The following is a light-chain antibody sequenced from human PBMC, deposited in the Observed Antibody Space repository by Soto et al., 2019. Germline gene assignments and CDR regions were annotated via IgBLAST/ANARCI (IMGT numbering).Light chain of an antibody. CDR2: GNS. CDR3: QSYDSSLSGNVV. CDR1: SSNIGAGYD. Sequence: QSVLTQPPSVSGAPGQRVTISCTGSSSNIGAGYDVHWYQQLPGTAPKLLIYGNSNRPSGVPDRFSGSKSGTSASLAITGLQADDEADYYCQSYDSSLSGNVVFGGGTKLT. J-gene: IGLJ2*01. V-gene: IGLV1-40*01.